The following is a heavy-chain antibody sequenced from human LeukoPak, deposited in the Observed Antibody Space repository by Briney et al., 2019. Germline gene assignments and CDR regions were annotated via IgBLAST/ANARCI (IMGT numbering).Heavy chain of an antibody. CDR2: ISHTGST. CDR1: GGSFSGYY. D-gene: IGHD2-2*01. J-gene: IGHJ4*02. CDR3: ARREYPIFDY. V-gene: IGHV4-34*01. Sequence: SETLSLTCVVSGGSFSGYYWGWIRLPPGKGLEWIGEISHTGSTNSNPSLKSRVNISVDTSKKKFSLNLSSVTAADTAVYYCARREYPIFDYWGQGTLVTVSS.